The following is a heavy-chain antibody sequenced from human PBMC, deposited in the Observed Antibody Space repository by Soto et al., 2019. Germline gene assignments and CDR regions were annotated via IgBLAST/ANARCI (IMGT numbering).Heavy chain of an antibody. V-gene: IGHV1-69*02. J-gene: IGHJ3*02. CDR1: GGTFSSYT. D-gene: IGHD4-17*01. CDR3: ARSSGDYDDAFDI. CDR2: IIPILGIA. Sequence: QVQLVQSGAEVKKPGSSVKVSCKASGGTFSSYTISWVRQAPGQGLEWMGRIIPILGIANYAQKFQGRVTITADKSTSTAYMELSSLRSEDTAVYYCARSSGDYDDAFDIWGQGTMVTVSS.